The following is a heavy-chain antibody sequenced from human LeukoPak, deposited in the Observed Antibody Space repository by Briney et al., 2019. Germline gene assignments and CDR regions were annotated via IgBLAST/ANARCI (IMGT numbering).Heavy chain of an antibody. Sequence: SQTLSLTCTVSGGSISSGGYYWSWIRQHPGKGLEWIGYIYYSGSTYYNPSLKSRVTISVDTSKNQFSLKLSSVTAADTAGYYCARDRYCSGGSCYEIWFDPWGQGTLVTVSS. V-gene: IGHV4-31*03. CDR2: IYYSGST. CDR3: ARDRYCSGGSCYEIWFDP. J-gene: IGHJ5*02. CDR1: GGSISSGGYY. D-gene: IGHD2-15*01.